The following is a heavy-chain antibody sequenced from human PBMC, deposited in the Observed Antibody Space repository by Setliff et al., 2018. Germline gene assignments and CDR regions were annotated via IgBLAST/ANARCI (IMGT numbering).Heavy chain of an antibody. Sequence: SETLSLTCTVSGDSISSRTYYWGWFRQPAGKELEWIGQIYTSWSTNYNPSLKSRVTMSVDVSKSQFSLRLSSVTAADTAVYYCARKVEQWLTPHFDYWGQGILVTVSS. J-gene: IGHJ4*02. CDR2: IYTSWST. CDR1: GDSISSRTYY. D-gene: IGHD6-19*01. CDR3: ARKVEQWLTPHFDY. V-gene: IGHV4-61*09.